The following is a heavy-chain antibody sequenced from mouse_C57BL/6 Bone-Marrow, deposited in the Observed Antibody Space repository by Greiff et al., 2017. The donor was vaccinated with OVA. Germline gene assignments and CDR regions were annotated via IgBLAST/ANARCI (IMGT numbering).Heavy chain of an antibody. CDR1: GYTFTDYN. J-gene: IGHJ2*01. CDR3: ARRDWDERGFDY. Sequence: EVQLQQSGPELVKPGASVKIPCKASGYTFTDYNMDWVKQSHGKSLEWIGDINPNNGGTIYNQKFKGKATLTVDKSSSTAYMELRSLTSEDTAVYYCARRDWDERGFDYWGQGTTLTVSS. D-gene: IGHD4-1*01. V-gene: IGHV1-18*01. CDR2: INPNNGGT.